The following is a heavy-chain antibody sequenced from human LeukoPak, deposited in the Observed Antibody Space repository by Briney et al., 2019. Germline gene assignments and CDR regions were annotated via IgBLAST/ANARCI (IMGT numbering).Heavy chain of an antibody. V-gene: IGHV3-7*01. J-gene: IGHJ4*02. CDR3: ARINTDQYSTSDF. CDR1: GFTFSRSW. D-gene: IGHD2-2*01. CDR2: IKEDGGEK. Sequence: GGSLRLSCAASGFTFSRSWMNWVRQVPGKGLEWVANIKEDGGEKYYLDSVKGRFTISRDNAKNSMYLQMNSLRAEDTAAYYCARINTDQYSTSDFWGQGTLVTVSS.